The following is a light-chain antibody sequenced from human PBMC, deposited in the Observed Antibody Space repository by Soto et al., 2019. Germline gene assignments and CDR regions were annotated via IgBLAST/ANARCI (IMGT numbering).Light chain of an antibody. J-gene: IGLJ1*01. CDR3: CSYAGSYTWV. CDR1: SSDVGGYNY. V-gene: IGLV2-11*01. CDR2: DVN. Sequence: QSVLTQPRSVSGSPGQSVTISCTGTSSDVGGYNYVSWYQQHPGNAPKLMISDVNKRPSGVPDRFSGSKSGNTASLTISGLQAEDEADYYCCSYAGSYTWVFGTETKLTVL.